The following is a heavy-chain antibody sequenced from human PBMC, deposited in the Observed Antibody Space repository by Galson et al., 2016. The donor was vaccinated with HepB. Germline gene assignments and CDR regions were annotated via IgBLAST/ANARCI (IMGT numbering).Heavy chain of an antibody. Sequence: SLRLSCAASGFSFDDYTMHWVRQAPGKGLEWVSRISWDGHYTYYGDSVKGRFTISRDNSNNSLFLEMHSLRSDDTALYYCVKDVYGLGIVVPAGLGQYQYSMDFCGQGTTVTVSS. CDR1: GFSFDDYT. D-gene: IGHD3-22*01. J-gene: IGHJ6*02. CDR3: VKDVYGLGIVVPAGLGQYQYSMDF. CDR2: ISWDGHYT. V-gene: IGHV3-43*01.